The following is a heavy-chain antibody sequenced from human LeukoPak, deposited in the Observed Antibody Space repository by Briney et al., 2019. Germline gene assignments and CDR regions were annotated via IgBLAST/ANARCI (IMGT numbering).Heavy chain of an antibody. V-gene: IGHV3-9*01. CDR2: LSWNSGSI. CDR3: AKGKSSGRGAIDY. CDR1: GFRFDDSA. Sequence: PGTSLRLSCIASGFRFDDSAMYWARQAPGKGLEWVSGLSWNSGSIGYVDSVKGRFTISRDNAKNSLYLQMNSLKIEDTAFYYCAKGKSSGRGAIDYWGQGTLVTVSS. D-gene: IGHD2-15*01. J-gene: IGHJ4*02.